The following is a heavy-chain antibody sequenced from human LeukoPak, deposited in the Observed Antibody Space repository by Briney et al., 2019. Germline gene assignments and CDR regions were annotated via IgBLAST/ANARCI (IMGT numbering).Heavy chain of an antibody. V-gene: IGHV3-72*01. CDR3: VRVRHGGSFDC. CDR2: IRNEANGYTT. CDR1: GFTFRALY. J-gene: IGHJ4*02. Sequence: GGSLRLSCAASGFTFRALYMDWVRQAPGKGLEWVGRIRNEANGYTTDYATSVRGRFTISRDDSKNSLFLQMNSLKTDDTAAYYCVRVRHGGSFDCWGQGTLVTVSS. D-gene: IGHD4-23*01.